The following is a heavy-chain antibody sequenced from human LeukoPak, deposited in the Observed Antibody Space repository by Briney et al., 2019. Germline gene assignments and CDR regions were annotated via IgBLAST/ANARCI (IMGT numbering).Heavy chain of an antibody. Sequence: QPGGSLRLSCAASGFTFSSYAMSWVRQAPGKGLEWVSAISGSGGSTYYADSVKGRFTISRDNSKNTLYLQMNSLRAEDTAVYYCAKDSGGYYDSSGYYPGDYWGQGILVTVSS. CDR3: AKDSGGYYDSSGYYPGDY. J-gene: IGHJ4*02. CDR1: GFTFSSYA. V-gene: IGHV3-23*01. D-gene: IGHD3-22*01. CDR2: ISGSGGST.